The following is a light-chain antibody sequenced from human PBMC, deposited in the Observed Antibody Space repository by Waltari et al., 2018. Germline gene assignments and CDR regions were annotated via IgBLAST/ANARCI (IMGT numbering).Light chain of an antibody. Sequence: QSVLTQPASVSGSPGQSITISCTGTRGDVGGYDYVSWYQQQPGKAPKLMIYDVKNRPAGFSMRCSASKSGDTSSLTISGLQAEDEADYYCSSYAVTATLLFGGGTTLTVL. CDR3: SSYAVTATLL. CDR1: RGDVGGYDY. V-gene: IGLV2-14*03. J-gene: IGLJ2*01. CDR2: DVK.